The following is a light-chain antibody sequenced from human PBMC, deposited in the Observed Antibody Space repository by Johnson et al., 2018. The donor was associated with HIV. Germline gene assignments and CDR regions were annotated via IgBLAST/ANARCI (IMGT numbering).Light chain of an antibody. CDR3: GTWDNSLSAGV. V-gene: IGLV1-51*01. CDR1: SSNIGKNY. J-gene: IGLJ1*01. CDR2: DTD. Sequence: QPVLTQPPSVSAALGQKVTVSCAGSSSNIGKNYVSWYQQVPGTAPKLLIYDTDKRPSGIPDRFSGSKSGTSATLGISGLQTGDEADYYCGTWDNSLSAGVFGSGTKVTVL.